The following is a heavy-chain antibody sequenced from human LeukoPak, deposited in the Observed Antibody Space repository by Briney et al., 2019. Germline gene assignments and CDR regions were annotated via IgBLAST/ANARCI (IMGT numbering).Heavy chain of an antibody. J-gene: IGHJ4*02. CDR1: GFTFTSYS. V-gene: IGHV3-48*01. CDR2: ISSGSSTI. D-gene: IGHD3-22*01. Sequence: GGSLRLSCAASGFTFTSYSMNWVRQAPGKGLEWVSYISSGSSTIYYADSVKGRFTISRDNSKNTLYLQMNSLRAEDTAVYYCAKDLTYYYDSSWDYWGQGTLVTVSS. CDR3: AKDLTYYYDSSWDY.